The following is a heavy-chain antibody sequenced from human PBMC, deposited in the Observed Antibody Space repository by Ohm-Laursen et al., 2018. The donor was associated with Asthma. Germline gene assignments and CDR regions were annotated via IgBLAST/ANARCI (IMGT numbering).Heavy chain of an antibody. V-gene: IGHV4-59*01. CDR2: IYYTGST. CDR3: ARALDYYDSSGYRHYYFDY. D-gene: IGHD3-22*01. Sequence: GTLSLTCTVSDASISSSYWSWIRQPPGKGLEWIGHIYYTGSTNYNPSLKSRVTMSVDTSRNHFSLKLSSVTAADAAVYYCARALDYYDSSGYRHYYFDYWGQGTLVTVSS. CDR1: DASISSSY. J-gene: IGHJ4*02.